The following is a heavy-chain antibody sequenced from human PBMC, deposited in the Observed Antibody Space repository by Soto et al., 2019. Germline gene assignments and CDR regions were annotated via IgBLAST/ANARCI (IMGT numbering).Heavy chain of an antibody. CDR3: AREQGGSAY. V-gene: IGHV4-30-4*01. Sequence: PSETLTLTCTVSGGSISRGDYYWSWIRQPPGKGLEWIGYIYYSGSTYYNPSLKSRGTISVDTSKNQFSLKLSSVTAADTAVYYCAREQGGSAYWGQGTLVTVSS. D-gene: IGHD3-10*01. J-gene: IGHJ4*02. CDR2: IYYSGST. CDR1: GGSISRGDYY.